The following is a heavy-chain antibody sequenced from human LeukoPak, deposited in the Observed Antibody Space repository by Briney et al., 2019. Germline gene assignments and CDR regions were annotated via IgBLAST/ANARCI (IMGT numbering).Heavy chain of an antibody. CDR2: IYYSGST. CDR1: GGSISSYY. V-gene: IGHV4-59*01. J-gene: IGHJ4*02. Sequence: SETLSLTCTVSGGSISSYYWSWIRQPPGEGLEWIGYIYYSGSTNYNPSLKSRVTISVDTSKNQFSLKLSSVTAADTAVYYCARDPALGGSYFDYWGQGTLVTVSS. D-gene: IGHD1-26*01. CDR3: ARDPALGGSYFDY.